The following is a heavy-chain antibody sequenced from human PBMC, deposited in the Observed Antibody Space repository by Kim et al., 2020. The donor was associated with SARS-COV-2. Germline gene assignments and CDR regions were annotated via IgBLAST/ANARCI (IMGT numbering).Heavy chain of an antibody. J-gene: IGHJ3*02. Sequence: SETLSLTCSVSGGSISSSNYYWGWLRQPPGKGLEWIGSIYYGGSTYYNPSLKSRVTISVDTSKNQFSLKLSSVTAADTAVYYCARDSGYSGYEGDAFDIWGQGTMVTVSS. D-gene: IGHD5-12*01. CDR1: GGSISSSNYY. CDR3: ARDSGYSGYEGDAFDI. V-gene: IGHV4-39*07. CDR2: IYYGGST.